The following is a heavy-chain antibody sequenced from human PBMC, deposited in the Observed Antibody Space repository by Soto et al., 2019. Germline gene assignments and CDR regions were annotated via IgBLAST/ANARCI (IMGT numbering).Heavy chain of an antibody. V-gene: IGHV1-24*01. CDR2: FDPEDGET. J-gene: IGHJ6*02. Sequence: ASVKVSCKVSGYTLTELSIHWVRQAPGKGLEWMGGFDPEDGETIYAQKFQGRVTMTEDTSTDTAYMELSSLRSEDTAVYYCTSSITIFGVGGAEPPKHTYYYYGMDVWGQGTKVTVS. CDR1: GYTLTELS. CDR3: TSSITIFGVGGAEPPKHTYYYYGMDV. D-gene: IGHD3-3*01.